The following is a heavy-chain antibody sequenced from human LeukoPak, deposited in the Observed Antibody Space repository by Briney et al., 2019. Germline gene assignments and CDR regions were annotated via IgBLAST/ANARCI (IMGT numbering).Heavy chain of an antibody. J-gene: IGHJ4*02. Sequence: GRSLRLSCAASGFTFSSHGIHWVRQAPGKGLEWVAVIWYDGSDKDYADSVKGRFTISRDNSKNTLYLQMNSLRVEDTAVYYCAKDLCGGDCLPFDYGGQGTLVTVSS. CDR1: GFTFSSHG. D-gene: IGHD2-21*02. V-gene: IGHV3-33*06. CDR2: IWYDGSDK. CDR3: AKDLCGGDCLPFDY.